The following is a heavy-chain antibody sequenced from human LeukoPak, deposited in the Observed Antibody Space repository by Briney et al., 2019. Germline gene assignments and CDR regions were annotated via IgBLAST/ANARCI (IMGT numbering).Heavy chain of an antibody. CDR2: ISTSGTTI. CDR1: GFTFSSYS. D-gene: IGHD6-19*01. Sequence: PGGSLRLSCAASGFTFSSYSMNWIRQAPGKGLEWISYISTSGTTIYSADSVKGRFTISRDNAKNSLFLQMNHLRAEDTAVYYCAGSNGAPPWLPPHRYFDYWGQGTLVTVSS. CDR3: AGSNGAPPWLPPHRYFDY. V-gene: IGHV3-48*04. J-gene: IGHJ4*02.